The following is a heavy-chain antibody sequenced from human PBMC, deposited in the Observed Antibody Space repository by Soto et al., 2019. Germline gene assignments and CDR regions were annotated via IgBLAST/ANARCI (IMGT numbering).Heavy chain of an antibody. J-gene: IGHJ6*02. CDR3: ARAHSGYDPLGMDV. Sequence: QVQLQESGPGLVKPSETLSLTCTVSGGSVISGSYYWSWIRQPPGKGLEWVGCISDTGSGDYNPSLKSRVTIPVPPSERQFSLRLNSVTAADTAVYYCARAHSGYDPLGMDVWGQGTTVTVSS. CDR1: GGSVISGSYY. V-gene: IGHV4-61*01. D-gene: IGHD5-12*01. CDR2: ISDTGSG.